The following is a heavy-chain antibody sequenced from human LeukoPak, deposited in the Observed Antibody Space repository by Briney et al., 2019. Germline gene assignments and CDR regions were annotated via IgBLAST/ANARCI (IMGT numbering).Heavy chain of an antibody. CDR1: GDSVSGNTVT. CDR2: TYYRSKWYN. V-gene: IGHV6-1*01. Sequence: SQTLSLTCAISGDSVSGNTVTWSWIRQSPPRGLEWLGRTYYRSKWYNDYALSVKGRISVNPDTSKNQFSLQLNSVTPEDTAVYYCARGLWPYFDFWGQGTLVTVSS. D-gene: IGHD3-16*01. CDR3: ARGLWPYFDF. J-gene: IGHJ4*02.